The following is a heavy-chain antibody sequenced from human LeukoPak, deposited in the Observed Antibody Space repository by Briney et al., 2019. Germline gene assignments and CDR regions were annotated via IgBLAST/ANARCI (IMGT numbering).Heavy chain of an antibody. V-gene: IGHV3-21*01. D-gene: IGHD3-3*01. CDR3: ARSYVLRFLEWLFGPPDY. CDR1: GFTFSSYS. Sequence: KSGGSLRLSCAASGFTFSSYSMNWVRQAPGKGLEWVSSISSSSSYIYYADSVKGRFTISRDNAKNSLYLQMNSLRAEDTVVYYCARSYVLRFLEWLFGPPDYWGQGTLVTVSS. J-gene: IGHJ4*02. CDR2: ISSSSSYI.